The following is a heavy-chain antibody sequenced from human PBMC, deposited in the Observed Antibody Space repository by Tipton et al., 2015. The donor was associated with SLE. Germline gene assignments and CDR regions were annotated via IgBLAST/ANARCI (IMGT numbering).Heavy chain of an antibody. J-gene: IGHJ4*02. V-gene: IGHV4-30-4*01. Sequence: TLSLTCTVSGGSISSGDYYWSWIRQPPGKGLEWIGYIYYSGSTYYNPSLKSRVTISVDTSKNQFSLKLSSVTAADTAVYYCARTPDYYDSSGGLDYWGQGTLVTVSS. CDR1: GGSISSGDYY. D-gene: IGHD3-22*01. CDR3: ARTPDYYDSSGGLDY. CDR2: IYYSGST.